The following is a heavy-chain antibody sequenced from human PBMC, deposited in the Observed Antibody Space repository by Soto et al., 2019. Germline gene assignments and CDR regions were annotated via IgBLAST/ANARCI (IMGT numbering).Heavy chain of an antibody. V-gene: IGHV3-72*01. D-gene: IGHD1-26*01. CDR1: GFTFSAHY. J-gene: IGHJ4*02. CDR3: ARVSLVGPSGGRYFDY. CDR2: IKNKANSYTT. Sequence: EVQLVESGGGLVQRGGSLRLSCAASGFTFSAHYMDWVRQAPGKGLEWVGRIKNKANSYTTEYAASVEGRFTISREDSQDSLYLQMNKLKTEDTAVYYCARVSLVGPSGGRYFDYWGQGSQVAVSS.